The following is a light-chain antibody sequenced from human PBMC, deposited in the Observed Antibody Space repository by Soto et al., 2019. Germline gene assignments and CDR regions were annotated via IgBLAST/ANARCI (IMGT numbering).Light chain of an antibody. J-gene: IGLJ7*01. CDR1: YSGSRS. V-gene: IGLV3-21*02. CDR2: DDS. Sequence: SYELTQPPSVSVAPGQTARITCGGNYSGSRSVHWYYQQPGQAPVLVVHDDSDRPSGIPERFSGSKSENTATVNIYRVEDGDESDYYCQVWARPSDVVFGGGTQLTVL. CDR3: QVWARPSDVV.